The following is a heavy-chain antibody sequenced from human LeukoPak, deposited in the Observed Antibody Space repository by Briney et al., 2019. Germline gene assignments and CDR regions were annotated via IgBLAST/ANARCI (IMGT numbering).Heavy chain of an antibody. J-gene: IGHJ4*02. CDR3: ASNTSPGLPAFDY. CDR2: IYYSGST. Sequence: PSETLSLTCTVSGGSISSSSYSWGWIRQPPGKGLEWIGSIYYSGSTYYNPSLKSRVTISVDTSKNQFSLKLSSVTAADTAVYYCASNTSPGLPAFDYWGQGTLVTVSS. D-gene: IGHD5-12*01. V-gene: IGHV4-39*01. CDR1: GGSISSSSYS.